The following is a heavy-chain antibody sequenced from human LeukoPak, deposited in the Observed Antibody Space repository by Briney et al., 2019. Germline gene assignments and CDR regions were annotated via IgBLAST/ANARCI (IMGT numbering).Heavy chain of an antibody. D-gene: IGHD4-11*01. J-gene: IGHJ4*02. V-gene: IGHV3-30-3*01. CDR2: ISYDGNTI. CDR3: ARSGGLQRFDY. Sequence: GGSLRLSCAASEFTFSNYALHWVRQAPGKGLQWVAVISYDGNTIHYADSVKGRFIISRDTSKNTLYLQMNSLRAEDTAVYYCARSGGLQRFDYWGQGTLVTVSS. CDR1: EFTFSNYA.